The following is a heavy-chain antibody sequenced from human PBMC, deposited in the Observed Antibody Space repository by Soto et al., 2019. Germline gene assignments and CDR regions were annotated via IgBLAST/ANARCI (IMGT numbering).Heavy chain of an antibody. V-gene: IGHV3-30*03. CDR1: GFTFSDYG. CDR3: ERSTYCNGGSCYPQY. J-gene: IGHJ4*02. CDR2: ISYDGSDR. Sequence: GGSLRLSCEGPGFTFSDYGFHWVRQAPGKGLEWVAMISYDGSDRYYRDSVQGRFTISRDDSKNTVFLQMNSLRTEDTAMYYCERSTYCNGGSCYPQYWGPGTLVTVSS. D-gene: IGHD2-15*01.